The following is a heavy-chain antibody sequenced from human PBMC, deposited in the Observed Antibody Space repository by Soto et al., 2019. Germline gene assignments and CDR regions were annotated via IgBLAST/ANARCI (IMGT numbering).Heavy chain of an antibody. J-gene: IGHJ6*03. D-gene: IGHD3-3*01. CDR2: ISYDGSNK. V-gene: IGHV3-30*03. CDR3: AGTVNRAYYDFWSGYHNTYYYYMDV. Sequence: GGSLRLSCAASGFTFSSYGMHWVRQAPGKGLEWVAVISYDGSNKYYADSVKGRFTISRDNSKNTLYLQMNSLRAEDTAVYYCAGTVNRAYYDFWSGYHNTYYYYMDVWGKGTTVTVSS. CDR1: GFTFSSYG.